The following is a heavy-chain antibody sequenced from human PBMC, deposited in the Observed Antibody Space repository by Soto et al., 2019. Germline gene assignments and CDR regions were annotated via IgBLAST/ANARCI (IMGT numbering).Heavy chain of an antibody. Sequence: PSETLSLTCTVSGGSISSSLYYWSWIRQPPGKGLEWIGYIFDSGITHYNPSLKSRVAMSVDTSKNQFSLNLTSVTAADTAVYFCASQFCSGGACFNWFDPWGHGTLVTVSS. CDR2: IFDSGIT. CDR3: ASQFCSGGACFNWFDP. D-gene: IGHD2-21*02. V-gene: IGHV4-30-4*01. CDR1: GGSISSSLYY. J-gene: IGHJ5*02.